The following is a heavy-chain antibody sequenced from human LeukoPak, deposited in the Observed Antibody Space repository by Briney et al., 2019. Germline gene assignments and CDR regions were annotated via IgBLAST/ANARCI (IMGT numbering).Heavy chain of an antibody. CDR2: IYPGDSDT. CDR3: AGPMDRGHVRAFDI. Sequence: GESLLISCKGSGYSFTTYWIGWVRQMPGKGLEWMGIIYPGDSDTRYSPSFQGQVTLSADKSISTAYLQWRSLKDSDTAMYYCAGPMDRGHVRAFDIWGQGTMVTVSS. V-gene: IGHV5-51*01. CDR1: GYSFTTYW. D-gene: IGHD3-10*01. J-gene: IGHJ3*02.